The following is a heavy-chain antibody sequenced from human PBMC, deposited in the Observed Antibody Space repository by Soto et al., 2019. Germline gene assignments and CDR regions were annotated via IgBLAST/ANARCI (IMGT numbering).Heavy chain of an antibody. Sequence: QVQLQESGPGLVEPAQTLSLTCTVSGGSVSSGGYYWSWIRQRPGKGLEWIGYIYYSGSTYYNPSLKSRVTISVDTSTNQFSLKLSSVTAADTAVYYCVRVRNLYGSGLSMLNWFDPWGQGTLVTVSS. D-gene: IGHD3-10*01. CDR1: GGSVSSGGYY. CDR2: IYYSGST. CDR3: VRVRNLYGSGLSMLNWFDP. V-gene: IGHV4-31*03. J-gene: IGHJ5*02.